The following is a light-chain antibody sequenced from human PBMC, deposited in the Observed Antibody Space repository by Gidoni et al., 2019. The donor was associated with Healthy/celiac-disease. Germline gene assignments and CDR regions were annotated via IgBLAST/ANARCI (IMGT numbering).Light chain of an antibody. V-gene: IGKV3-15*01. CDR1: QSVSSY. Sequence: EIVTTQSPATLSVSTGERATLSCRASQSVSSYLAWYQQKPGQAPRLLICGASTRATGIPALFCSGGSAASFTLTISSLPSDDFAVYYYQHYDNWPHTFGQGTKVEIK. CDR3: QHYDNWPHT. CDR2: GAS. J-gene: IGKJ1*01.